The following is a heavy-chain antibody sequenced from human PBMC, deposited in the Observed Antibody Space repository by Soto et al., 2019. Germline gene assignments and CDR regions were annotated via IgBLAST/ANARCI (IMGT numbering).Heavy chain of an antibody. Sequence: GGSLRLSCAASGFTFSSYSMNWVRQAPGKGLEWVSSISSSSSYIYYADSVKGRFTISRDNAKNSLYLQMNSLRAEDTAVYYCARELQDCVVVAATCRGYDAFDIWGQGTMVTVSS. CDR3: ARELQDCVVVAATCRGYDAFDI. CDR1: GFTFSSYS. V-gene: IGHV3-21*01. D-gene: IGHD2-15*01. J-gene: IGHJ3*02. CDR2: ISSSSSYI.